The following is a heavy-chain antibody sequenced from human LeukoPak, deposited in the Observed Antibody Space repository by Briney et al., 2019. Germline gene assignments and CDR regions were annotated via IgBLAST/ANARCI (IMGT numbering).Heavy chain of an antibody. V-gene: IGHV3-21*01. CDR1: GFTFSSYS. CDR2: ISSSSSYI. D-gene: IGHD3-9*01. Sequence: PGGSLRLSCAASGFTFSSYSMNWVRQAPGKGLEWVSSISSSSSYIYYADSVKGRFTISRDNAKNSLYLQMNSLRAEDTAVYYCARDLFRRYYDILTGHDAFDIWGQGTMVTVSS. CDR3: ARDLFRRYYDILTGHDAFDI. J-gene: IGHJ3*02.